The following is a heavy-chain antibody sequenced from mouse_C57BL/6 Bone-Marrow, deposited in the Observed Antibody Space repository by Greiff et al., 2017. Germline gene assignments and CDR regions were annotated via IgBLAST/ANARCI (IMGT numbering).Heavy chain of an antibody. D-gene: IGHD1-1*01. J-gene: IGHJ3*01. CDR1: GFTFSDFY. CDR2: SRNKANDYTT. V-gene: IGHV7-1*01. CDR3: ARDEDYYGIFAY. Sequence: EVQGVESGGGLVQSGRSLRLSCATSGFTFSDFYMEWVRQAPGKGLEWIAASRNKANDYTTEYSASVKGRFIVSRDTSQSILYLQMNALRAEDTAIYYCARDEDYYGIFAYWGQGTLVTVSA.